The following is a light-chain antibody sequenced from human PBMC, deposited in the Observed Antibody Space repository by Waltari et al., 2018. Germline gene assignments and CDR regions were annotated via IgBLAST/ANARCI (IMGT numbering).Light chain of an antibody. J-gene: IGKJ1*01. Sequence: EIVMTQSPATLSVSPGERATLSCRASQSVSSSVAWYQQKPGQAPRLLIFGASTRATGIPAGFSGSGSGTEFTLTISSLQSEDFAVYYCQQYNNWPWTFGQGTKVEIK. CDR3: QQYNNWPWT. V-gene: IGKV3-15*01. CDR1: QSVSSS. CDR2: GAS.